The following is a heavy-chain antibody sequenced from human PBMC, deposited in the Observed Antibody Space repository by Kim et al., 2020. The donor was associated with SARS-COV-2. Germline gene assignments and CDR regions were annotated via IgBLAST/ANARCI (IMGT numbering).Heavy chain of an antibody. CDR1: GFTFSSYA. D-gene: IGHD6-19*01. Sequence: GGSLRLSCAASGFTFSSYAMHWVRQAPGKGLEWVAVISYDGSNKYYADSVKGRFTISRDNSKNTLYLQMNSLRAEDTAVYYCARDPFLYSSGWYISWYFDLWGRGTLVTVSS. CDR2: ISYDGSNK. CDR3: ARDPFLYSSGWYISWYFDL. J-gene: IGHJ2*01. V-gene: IGHV3-30-3*01.